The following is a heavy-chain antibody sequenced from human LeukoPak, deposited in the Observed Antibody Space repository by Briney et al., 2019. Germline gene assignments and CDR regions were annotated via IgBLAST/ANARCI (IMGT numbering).Heavy chain of an antibody. CDR2: IYYSGST. J-gene: IGHJ4*02. V-gene: IGHV4-61*01. CDR1: GGSVSSGSYY. Sequence: SETLSLTCTVSGGSVSSGSYYWSWIRQPPGKGLEWIGYIYYSGSTNYNPSLKSRVTISVDTSKNQFSLKLSSVTAADTAVYYCARYYYYVFDYWGQGTLVTVSS. CDR3: ARYYYYVFDY. D-gene: IGHD3-10*02.